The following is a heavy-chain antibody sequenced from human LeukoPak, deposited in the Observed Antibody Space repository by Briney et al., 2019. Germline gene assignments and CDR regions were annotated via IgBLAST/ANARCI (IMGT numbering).Heavy chain of an antibody. Sequence: GGSLRLSCAASGFTFSSYAMIWVRQAPGKGLEWVSSITDSGGATYCADSVKGRFSISRDNSKNTVYLQMNSPRAEDTAVYYCAKGAIFGVIIPFDPWGQGTLVTVSS. D-gene: IGHD3-3*01. CDR3: AKGAIFGVIIPFDP. V-gene: IGHV3-23*01. CDR2: ITDSGGAT. CDR1: GFTFSSYA. J-gene: IGHJ5*02.